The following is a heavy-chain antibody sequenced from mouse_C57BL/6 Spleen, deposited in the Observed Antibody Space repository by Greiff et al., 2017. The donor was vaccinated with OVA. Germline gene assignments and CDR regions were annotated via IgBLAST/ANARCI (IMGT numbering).Heavy chain of an antibody. D-gene: IGHD3-2*02. CDR1: GFTFSSYG. Sequence: EVHLVESGGDLVKPGGSLKLSCAASGFTFSSYGMSWVRQTPEKRLEWVATISSGGSYTYYPDSVKGRFTISRDNAKNTLYLQMSSLKYEDTAMYYCARQNSSGWYYFDYWGQGTTLTVSS. CDR2: ISSGGSYT. CDR3: ARQNSSGWYYFDY. J-gene: IGHJ2*01. V-gene: IGHV5-6*01.